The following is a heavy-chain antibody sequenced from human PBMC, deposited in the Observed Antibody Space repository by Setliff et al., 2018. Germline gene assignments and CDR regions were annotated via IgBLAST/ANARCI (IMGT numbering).Heavy chain of an antibody. CDR3: ARASSGWYSAYYYYMDV. Sequence: SETLSLTCTISSDSINNYYWSWIRQPAGKGPEWIGHINRRGSTNFSPSLKSRVTISLDTSKNQFSLNLTSVTAADTAVYYCARASSGWYSAYYYYMDVWGKGTTVTVSS. CDR1: SDSINNYY. D-gene: IGHD6-19*01. CDR2: INRRGST. V-gene: IGHV4-4*07. J-gene: IGHJ6*03.